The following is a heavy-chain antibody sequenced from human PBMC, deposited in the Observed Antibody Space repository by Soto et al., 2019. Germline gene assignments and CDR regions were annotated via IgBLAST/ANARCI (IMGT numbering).Heavy chain of an antibody. D-gene: IGHD3-10*01. Sequence: GSSVKVSCKASGFTFTSSSMQWVRQARGQRLEWIGWIVVGSGNTNYAQKFQERVSITRDMSTRTAYMELSSLRSEDTAVYYCAAGVTYSNPSLKTRVTISVDTSKNQFSLKLSSVTAADTTVYYCARHSPAISISDHWG. CDR1: GFTFTSSS. CDR3: AAGVTYSNPSLKTRVTISVDTSKNQFSLKLSSVTAADTTVYYCARHSPAISISDH. J-gene: IGHJ2*01. V-gene: IGHV1-58*02. CDR2: IVVGSGNT.